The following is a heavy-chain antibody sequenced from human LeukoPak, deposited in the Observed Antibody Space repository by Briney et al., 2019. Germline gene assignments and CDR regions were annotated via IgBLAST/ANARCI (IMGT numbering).Heavy chain of an antibody. V-gene: IGHV3-23*01. D-gene: IGHD2-2*02. CDR1: GFTFVNYA. CDR2: ISGTGSST. Sequence: GSLRLSCEASGFTFVNYAMNWVRQAPGKGLEWVSTISGTGSSTYYADSAKGRFTISRDNSKGTLFLQLNSLTAADTAMYFCAKASVAIPQYCNSWGQGTLVTVSS. CDR3: AKASVAIPQYCNS. J-gene: IGHJ5*02.